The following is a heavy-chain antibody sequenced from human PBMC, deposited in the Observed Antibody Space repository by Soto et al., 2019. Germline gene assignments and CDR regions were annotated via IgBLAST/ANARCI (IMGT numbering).Heavy chain of an antibody. D-gene: IGHD6-19*01. Sequence: EVQLLESGGGLVQPGGSLRLSCAASGFTFSSYAMSWVRQAPGKGLEWVSAISGSGGSTYYADSVKGRFTISRDNSKNTLYLPMNSLRAEDTAVYYCAKDLQWLVIESWFDPWGQGTLVTVSS. CDR1: GFTFSSYA. J-gene: IGHJ5*02. CDR3: AKDLQWLVIESWFDP. V-gene: IGHV3-23*01. CDR2: ISGSGGST.